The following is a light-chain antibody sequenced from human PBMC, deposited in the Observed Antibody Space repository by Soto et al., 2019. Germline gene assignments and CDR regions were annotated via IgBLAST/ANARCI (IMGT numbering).Light chain of an antibody. CDR1: QSVSSSY. CDR2: GAS. CDR3: QQYGSSSYT. J-gene: IGKJ2*01. V-gene: IGKV3-20*01. Sequence: EIVLTQSPGTLSLSPGEGATLSCRASQSVSSSYLAWYQQKPGQAPRLLIYGASSRATGIPDRFSGSGSGTAFTLTISRLEPEDFAMYYCQQYGSSSYTFGQGTKLEIQ.